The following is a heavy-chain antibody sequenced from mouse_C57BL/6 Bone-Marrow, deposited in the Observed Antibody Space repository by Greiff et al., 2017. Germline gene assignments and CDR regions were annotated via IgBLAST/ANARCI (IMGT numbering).Heavy chain of an antibody. CDR1: GFTFTDYY. J-gene: IGHJ1*03. Sequence: EVKLMESGGGLVQPGGSLSLSCAASGFTFTDYYMSWVRQPPGKALEWLGFIRNKANGYTTEYSASVKGRITISRDNSQSILYLQMNALRAEDSATYYCGSIIYYYGTWCFDVWGTGTTVTVSS. CDR3: GSIIYYYGTWCFDV. V-gene: IGHV7-3*01. D-gene: IGHD1-1*01. CDR2: IRNKANGYTT.